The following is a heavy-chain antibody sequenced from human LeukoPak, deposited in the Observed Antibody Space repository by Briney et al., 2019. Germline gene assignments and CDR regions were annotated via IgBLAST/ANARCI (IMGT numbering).Heavy chain of an antibody. CDR3: ARDWGCSGGSCSYCYFDL. J-gene: IGHJ2*01. CDR2: IFYSGSN. Sequence: PSETLSLTCTVSGGSISGYYWSWIRQPPGKGLEWIGYIFYSGSNNYNPSLKSRVTISVDTSKNQFSLKPSSVTAADTAVYYCARDWGCSGGSCSYCYFDLWGRGTLVTVSS. V-gene: IGHV4-59*01. D-gene: IGHD2-15*01. CDR1: GGSISGYY.